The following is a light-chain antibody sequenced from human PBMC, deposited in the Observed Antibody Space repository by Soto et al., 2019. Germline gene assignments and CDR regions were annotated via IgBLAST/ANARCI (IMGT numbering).Light chain of an antibody. CDR1: QSISSW. CDR3: QQYNSYSPWT. J-gene: IGKJ1*01. CDR2: DAS. V-gene: IGKV1-5*01. Sequence: DIQMTHSPSTLSASVGDRVTITCRASQSISSWLAWYQQKPGKAPKLLIYDASGLESGVPSRFSGSGSGTEFTLTISSLQPDDFATYYCQQYNSYSPWTFGQGTKVDTK.